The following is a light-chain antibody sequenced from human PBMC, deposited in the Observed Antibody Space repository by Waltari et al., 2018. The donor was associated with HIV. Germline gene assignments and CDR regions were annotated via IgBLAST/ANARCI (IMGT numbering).Light chain of an antibody. J-gene: IGLJ2*01. CDR3: AGWDESLSGVI. Sequence: QSVLTQPPSTSGTLGQKVTISCSGSSSNIGTNNVSWYQKLPGTAPKLLIYKNDQRPAGVPDRFSGSKSGASASLAIIGLRSGDEGDYYCAGWDESLSGVIFGGGTKLSVL. CDR1: SSNIGTNN. CDR2: KND. V-gene: IGLV1-47*01.